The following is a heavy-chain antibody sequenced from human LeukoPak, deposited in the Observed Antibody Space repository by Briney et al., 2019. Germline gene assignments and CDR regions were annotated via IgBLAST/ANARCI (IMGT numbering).Heavy chain of an antibody. CDR3: TRGGFGSGWEFDC. V-gene: IGHV1-2*02. Sequence: ASVTVSCKASGYTFTGYYMHWVRQAPGQGLEWMGWINPNSGGTSYAQKFQGRVTMTRDTSISTAYVDLTSLRFDDTAMHYCTRGGFGSGWEFDCWGQGTLVSVSS. D-gene: IGHD6-19*01. J-gene: IGHJ4*02. CDR1: GYTFTGYY. CDR2: INPNSGGT.